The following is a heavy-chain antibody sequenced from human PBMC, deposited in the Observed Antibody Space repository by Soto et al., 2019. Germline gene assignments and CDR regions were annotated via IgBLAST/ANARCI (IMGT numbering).Heavy chain of an antibody. CDR2: IYPGDSDT. V-gene: IGHV5-51*01. D-gene: IGHD5-18*01. CDR3: ARPGYSYGFDLDY. Sequence: SLKISCKGSGYSFTSYWIGWVRQMPGKGLEWMGIIYPGDSDTRYSPSFQGQVTISADKSISTAYLQWSSLKASDTAMYYCARPGYSYGFDLDYWGQGTLVTVSS. J-gene: IGHJ4*02. CDR1: GYSFTSYW.